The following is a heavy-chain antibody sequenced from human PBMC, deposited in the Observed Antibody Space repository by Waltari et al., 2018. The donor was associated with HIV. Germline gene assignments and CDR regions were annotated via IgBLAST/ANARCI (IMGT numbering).Heavy chain of an antibody. CDR3: ASGSRRGHSHGIDY. CDR2: SLHSGST. V-gene: IGHV4-38-2*01. J-gene: IGHJ4*02. Sequence: QVQLQESGPGLVKPSETLSLTCSVSGYSIESGYYWGWIRQPPGKGLEWIGSSLHSGSTYYNPSLKSRLTISLDTSKNQVSLKLSSVTAADTAVYYCASGSRRGHSHGIDYWGRGTLVTVSS. CDR1: GYSIESGYY. D-gene: IGHD5-18*01.